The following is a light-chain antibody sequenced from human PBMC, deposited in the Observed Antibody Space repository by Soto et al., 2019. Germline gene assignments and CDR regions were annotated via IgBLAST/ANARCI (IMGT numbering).Light chain of an antibody. V-gene: IGKV1-5*01. CDR3: QQLNSYPIT. CDR2: DAS. Sequence: DIQMTQPPSTLSASVGDRVTITCRASQSISSWLAWYQQKPGKAPKLLIYDASSLESGVPSRFSGSRSGTEFTLTISSLQPDDFATYYCQQLNSYPITFGQGTRLEIK. CDR1: QSISSW. J-gene: IGKJ5*01.